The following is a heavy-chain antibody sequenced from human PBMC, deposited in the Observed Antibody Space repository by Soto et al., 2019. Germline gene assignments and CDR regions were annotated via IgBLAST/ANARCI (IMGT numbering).Heavy chain of an antibody. V-gene: IGHV3-11*03. Sequence: PGGSLRLSCAGSGFDFSDFHISWVRQAPGKGLEWISYISSSLGHIDYADSVKGRFTISRDNAKSSVFLEMSDLRSDDTAVYYCAANWNVGLNYWGQGTLVTVFS. CDR1: GFDFSDFH. CDR3: AANWNVGLNY. D-gene: IGHD1-1*01. CDR2: ISSSLGHI. J-gene: IGHJ4*01.